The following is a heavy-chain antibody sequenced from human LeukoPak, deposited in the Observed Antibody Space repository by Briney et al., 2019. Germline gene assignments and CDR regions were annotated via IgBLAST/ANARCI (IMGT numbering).Heavy chain of an antibody. CDR2: ISHSGTT. Sequence: PSQTLSLTCAVSGGSISSGGYSWSWVRQPPGKGLEWIGYISHSGTTYNNPSLKSRVSISVDRSKNQFSLKLNSVTAADTAVYYCARGLSAHDYWGQGTLVTVSS. D-gene: IGHD2-15*01. CDR1: GGSISSGGYS. J-gene: IGHJ4*02. V-gene: IGHV4-30-2*01. CDR3: ARGLSAHDY.